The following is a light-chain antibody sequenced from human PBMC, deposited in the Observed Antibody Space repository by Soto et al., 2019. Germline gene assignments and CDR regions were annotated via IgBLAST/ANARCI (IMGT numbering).Light chain of an antibody. CDR3: AAWDDSLNAVV. J-gene: IGLJ2*01. V-gene: IGLV1-44*01. CDR2: LNN. Sequence: VLTQPPSASGTPGQRVTISCSGSSSNIKINTVNWYQQLPGTAPKLLIYLNNQRPSGVPDRFSGSKSGTSASLAISGLQSEDEADYYCAAWDDSLNAVVFGGGTKVTVL. CDR1: SSNIKINT.